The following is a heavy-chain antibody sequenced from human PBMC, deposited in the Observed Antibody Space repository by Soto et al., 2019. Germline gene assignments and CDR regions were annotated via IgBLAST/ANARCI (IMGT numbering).Heavy chain of an antibody. J-gene: IGHJ6*02. CDR1: GYTFTSYA. CDR2: INAGNGNT. CDR3: AKVRYSSPMGYYYGMDV. D-gene: IGHD6-19*01. Sequence: GASVKVSCKASGYTFTSYAMHWVRQAPGQRLEWMGWINAGNGNTKYSQKFQGRVTITADESTSTSYMEVNNLRSEDTAVYYCAKVRYSSPMGYYYGMDVWGQGTTVTVSS. V-gene: IGHV1-3*01.